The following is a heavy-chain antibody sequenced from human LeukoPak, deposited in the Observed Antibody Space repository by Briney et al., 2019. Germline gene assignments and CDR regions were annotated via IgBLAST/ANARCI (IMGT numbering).Heavy chain of an antibody. Sequence: VSVKVSCKASGYTFTSYGISWVRQAPGQGLEWMGWINAYNGNTNYAQKLQGGVTMTTDTPTSTAYMELRSLRSDDTAVYYCARGVSGWYGIAFDIWGQGTMVTVSS. J-gene: IGHJ3*02. CDR2: INAYNGNT. V-gene: IGHV1-18*01. CDR3: ARGVSGWYGIAFDI. D-gene: IGHD6-19*01. CDR1: GYTFTSYG.